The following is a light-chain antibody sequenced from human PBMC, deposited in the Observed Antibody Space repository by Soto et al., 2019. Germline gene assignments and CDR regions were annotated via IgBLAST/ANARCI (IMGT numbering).Light chain of an antibody. CDR3: QYLNGVPTIT. J-gene: IGKJ5*01. CDR2: GGY. V-gene: IGKV1-9*01. CDR1: QDVSDF. Sequence: DIHLAQSPPIPSASVGARVPLPCRASQDVSDFLAWYQHAPGKAPNLLIYGGYTLQSGVPSRFSGSGSGTEFSLTITGLQPEDFATYYCQYLNGVPTITFGQGTRLEIK.